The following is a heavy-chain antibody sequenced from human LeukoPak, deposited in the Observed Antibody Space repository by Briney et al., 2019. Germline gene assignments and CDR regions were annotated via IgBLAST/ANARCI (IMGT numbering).Heavy chain of an antibody. CDR3: ASSLGESPSDY. V-gene: IGHV3-7*01. CDR1: GFTFSSYG. J-gene: IGHJ4*02. Sequence: GGSLRLSCAASGFTFSSYGMSWVRQAPGKGLEWVANIKQDGSEKYYVDSVKGRFTISRDNAKNSLYLQMNSLRAEDTAVYYCASSLGESPSDYWGQGTLVTVSS. D-gene: IGHD3-16*01. CDR2: IKQDGSEK.